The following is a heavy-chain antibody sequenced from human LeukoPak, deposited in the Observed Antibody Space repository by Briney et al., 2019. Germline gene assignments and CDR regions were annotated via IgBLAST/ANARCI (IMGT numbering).Heavy chain of an antibody. CDR1: GYTFTVYY. V-gene: IGHV1-46*01. CDR2: INPIGGTT. CDR3: ARQQGLQNLNFDY. J-gene: IGHJ4*02. D-gene: IGHD4-11*01. Sequence: ASVKVSCKASGYTFTVYYIHWVRQAPGQGLEWMGIINPIGGTTDYAQKFQGRVTMTRDTSTSTVYMELSSLRSEDTAVYYCARQQGLQNLNFDYWGQGTLVTVSS.